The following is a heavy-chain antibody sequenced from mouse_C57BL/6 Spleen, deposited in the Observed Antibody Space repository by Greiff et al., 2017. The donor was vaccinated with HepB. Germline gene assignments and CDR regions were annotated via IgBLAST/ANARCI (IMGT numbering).Heavy chain of an antibody. Sequence: VQLQQSGAELVRPGTSVKVSCKASGYAFTNYLIEWVKQRPGQGLEWIGVINPGSGGTNYNEKFKGKATLTAEKSSSTAYMQLSSLTSEDSAVYFCARGGYGSSYYYAMDYWGQGTSVTVSS. CDR1: GYAFTNYL. CDR2: INPGSGGT. J-gene: IGHJ4*01. V-gene: IGHV1-54*01. CDR3: ARGGYGSSYYYAMDY. D-gene: IGHD1-1*01.